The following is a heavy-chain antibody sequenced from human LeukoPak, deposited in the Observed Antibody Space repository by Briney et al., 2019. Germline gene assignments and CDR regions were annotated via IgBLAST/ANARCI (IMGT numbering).Heavy chain of an antibody. Sequence: GASVKVSCKASGGTFSSYAISWVRQAPGQGLEWMGRIIPILGIANYAQKFQGRVAITADKSTSTAYMELNSLRAEDTAVYYCARDMTTVLNYWGQGTLVTVSS. CDR1: GGTFSSYA. D-gene: IGHD4-17*01. CDR2: IIPILGIA. V-gene: IGHV1-69*04. J-gene: IGHJ4*02. CDR3: ARDMTTVLNY.